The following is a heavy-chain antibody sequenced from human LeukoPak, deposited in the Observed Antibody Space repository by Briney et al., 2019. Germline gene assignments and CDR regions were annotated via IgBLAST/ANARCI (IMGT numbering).Heavy chain of an antibody. CDR1: GYTFTSYD. CDR3: ARAQAGTYYDFWSGYKRNWYFDY. Sequence: ASVKVSCKASGYTFTSYDINWVRQATGQGLEWMGWMNPNSGNTGYAQKFQGRVTMTRNTSISTAYTELSSLRSEDTAVYYCARAQAGTYYDFWSGYKRNWYFDYWGQGTLVTVSS. V-gene: IGHV1-8*01. CDR2: MNPNSGNT. D-gene: IGHD3-3*01. J-gene: IGHJ4*02.